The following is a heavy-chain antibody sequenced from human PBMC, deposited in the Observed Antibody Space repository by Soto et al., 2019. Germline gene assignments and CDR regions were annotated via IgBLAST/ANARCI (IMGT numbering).Heavy chain of an antibody. D-gene: IGHD6-6*01. V-gene: IGHV4-30-2*01. Sequence: SETLCLTCAVFGDSIGSGTYSWTWIRQPPGKGLEWIAYIYDSGSTYYNPSLDSRVSISVDRSRSQFSLKLTSVTAADTAVYYCARHTFTSSSSFFDPWGQGALVTVSS. CDR1: GDSIGSGTYS. J-gene: IGHJ5*02. CDR2: IYDSGST. CDR3: ARHTFTSSSSFFDP.